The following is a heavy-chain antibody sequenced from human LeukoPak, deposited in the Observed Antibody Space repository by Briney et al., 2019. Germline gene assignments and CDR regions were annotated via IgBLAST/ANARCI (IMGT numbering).Heavy chain of an antibody. D-gene: IGHD2-21*02. Sequence: ASVKVSCKTSVYTFTSCYMHWVRQAPGQGLEWMGIINPSGGSTSYAQKFQGRVTMTRDTSTSTLYMELSSLRSEDTAVYYCARAGLLVGGFDYWGQGTLVTVSS. CDR1: VYTFTSCY. J-gene: IGHJ4*02. V-gene: IGHV1-46*01. CDR3: ARAGLLVGGFDY. CDR2: INPSGGST.